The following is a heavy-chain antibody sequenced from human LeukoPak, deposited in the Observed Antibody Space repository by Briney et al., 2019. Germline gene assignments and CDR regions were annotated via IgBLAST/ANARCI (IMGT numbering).Heavy chain of an antibody. CDR2: ISGSGGST. V-gene: IGHV3-23*01. CDR3: AKGPLDSIHGTHYFDY. CDR1: VFTFSSYG. J-gene: IGHJ4*02. Sequence: GGSLRLSCAASVFTFSSYGMSWVRQAPGKGPEWVSAISGSGGSTHYAYSGKGRFTISRDNSKNTLYLQMNSLRAEDTAVYYCAKGPLDSIHGTHYFDYWGQGTLVTVSS. D-gene: IGHD1-14*01.